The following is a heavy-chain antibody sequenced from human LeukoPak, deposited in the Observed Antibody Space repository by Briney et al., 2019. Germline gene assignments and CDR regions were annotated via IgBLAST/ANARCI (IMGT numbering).Heavy chain of an antibody. V-gene: IGHV3-66*01. J-gene: IGHJ6*02. Sequence: GGSLRLSCVGSGFMFSRFGLIWVRQAPGKGLEWVSVIYSGGSIYYADSVKGRFTISRDNSKNTLYLQMNSLRAEDTAVYYCARCTPGYYYYYGMDVWGQGTTVTVSS. CDR1: GFMFSRFG. CDR2: IYSGGSI. CDR3: ARCTPGYYYYYGMDV.